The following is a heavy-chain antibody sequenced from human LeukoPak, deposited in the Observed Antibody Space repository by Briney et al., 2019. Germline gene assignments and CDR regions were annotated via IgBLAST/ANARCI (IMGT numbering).Heavy chain of an antibody. J-gene: IGHJ4*02. CDR2: INHSGST. CDR3: ARLVCGGDCYSDY. V-gene: IGHV4-34*01. Sequence: SETLSLTCAVYGGSFSGYYWSWIRQPPGKGLEWIGEINHSGSTNYNPSLKSRVTISVDTSKNQFSLKLSSVTVADTAVYYCARLVCGGDCYSDYWGQGTLVTVSS. CDR1: GGSFSGYY. D-gene: IGHD2-21*02.